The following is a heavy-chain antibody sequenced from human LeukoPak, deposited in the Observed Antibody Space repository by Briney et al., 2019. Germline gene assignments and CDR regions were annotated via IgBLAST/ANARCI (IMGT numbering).Heavy chain of an antibody. CDR2: ISSSSSTI. CDR1: GFTFSSYS. CDR3: AKDPRPMPLIVVVPAATYGMDV. V-gene: IGHV3-48*01. J-gene: IGHJ6*02. D-gene: IGHD2-2*01. Sequence: GGSLRLSCAASGFTFSSYSMNWVRQAPGKGLEWVSYISSSSSTIYYADSVKGRFTISRDNSKNTLYLQMNSLRAEDTAVYYCAKDPRPMPLIVVVPAATYGMDVWGQGTTVTVSS.